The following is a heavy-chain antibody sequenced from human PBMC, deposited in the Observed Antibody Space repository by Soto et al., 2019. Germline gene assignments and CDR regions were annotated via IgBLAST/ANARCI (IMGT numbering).Heavy chain of an antibody. Sequence: PGGSLRLSCAASGFTFSSYAMSWVRQAPGKGLEWVSAISGSGGSTYYADSVEGRFTISRDNSKNTLYLQMNSLRAEDTAVYYCAKAGYSYGYYYGMDVWGQGPTVTVSS. V-gene: IGHV3-23*01. CDR1: GFTFSSYA. CDR3: AKAGYSYGYYYGMDV. CDR2: ISGSGGST. J-gene: IGHJ6*02. D-gene: IGHD5-18*01.